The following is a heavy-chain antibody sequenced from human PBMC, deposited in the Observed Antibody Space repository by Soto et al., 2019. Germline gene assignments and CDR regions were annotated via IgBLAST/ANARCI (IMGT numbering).Heavy chain of an antibody. Sequence: PSETLSLTCSVSGGSINSYWWSWIRQPAGKGLEWIGRVYSSGTTDYTPSLNSRATMSVETSKNQFSLKLTSVTAADTAVYYCARDIGSYASAEGYWGQGIQVTAPQ. CDR1: GGSINSYW. D-gene: IGHD3-10*01. V-gene: IGHV4-4*07. J-gene: IGHJ4*02. CDR3: ARDIGSYASAEGY. CDR2: VYSSGTT.